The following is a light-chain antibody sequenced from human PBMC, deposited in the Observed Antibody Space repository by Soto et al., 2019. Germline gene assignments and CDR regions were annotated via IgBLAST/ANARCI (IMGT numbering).Light chain of an antibody. V-gene: IGLV2-14*01. CDR2: DVS. J-gene: IGLJ1*01. Sequence: QSVLTQPASVSGSPGQSITISCTGTSSDVGGYNYVSWYQQHPGKAPKLMIYDVSNRPSGVSNRFSGSKSGNTASLTISGLQAEDEADYYCSSYKSSSIFYVFGTGTKFTAL. CDR1: SSDVGGYNY. CDR3: SSYKSSSIFYV.